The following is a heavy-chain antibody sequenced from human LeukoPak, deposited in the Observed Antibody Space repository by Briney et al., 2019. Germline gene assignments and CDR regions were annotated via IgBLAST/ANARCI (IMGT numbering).Heavy chain of an antibody. V-gene: IGHV4-59*12. CDR1: GGSISSYY. J-gene: IGHJ6*02. CDR2: IYYSGST. Sequence: PSETLSLTCTVSGGSISSYYWSWIRQPPGKGLEWIGYIYYSGSTNYNPSLKSRVTISVDTSKNQFSLKLSSVTAADTAVYYCARALVVVPAASLYGMDVWGQGTTVTVSS. CDR3: ARALVVVPAASLYGMDV. D-gene: IGHD2-2*01.